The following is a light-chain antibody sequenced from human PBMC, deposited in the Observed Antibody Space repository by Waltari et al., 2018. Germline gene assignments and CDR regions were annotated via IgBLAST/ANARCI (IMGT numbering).Light chain of an antibody. J-gene: IGLJ1*01. Sequence: QSALTQPRSVSGSPGQSVTISCTGTRTDIGGYNYVSWYQQHPDKAPNLVSYDVNKRPSGVPDRFAGSKSGNTASLTISGLQAEDEADYYCCSYVGSSPSYVFGTGTKVTVV. CDR1: RTDIGGYNY. V-gene: IGLV2-11*01. CDR2: DVN. CDR3: CSYVGSSPSYV.